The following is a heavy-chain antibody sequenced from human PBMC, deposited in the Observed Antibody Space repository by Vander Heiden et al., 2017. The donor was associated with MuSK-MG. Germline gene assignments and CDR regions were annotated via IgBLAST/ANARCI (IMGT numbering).Heavy chain of an antibody. CDR3: VREMSSGWNNWFDP. D-gene: IGHD6-19*01. CDR2: MKSGGKFT. Sequence: EVELVESGGGLVKPGGSLRLSCEASAFSLDTYNMNWVRQTPGKGLEWVSYMKSGGKFTYYADSVKGRFTISRDNAKSALYLQMNSLRAEDTAVYYCVREMSSGWNNWFDPWGQGTLVTVSS. V-gene: IGHV3-21*02. CDR1: AFSLDTYN. J-gene: IGHJ5*02.